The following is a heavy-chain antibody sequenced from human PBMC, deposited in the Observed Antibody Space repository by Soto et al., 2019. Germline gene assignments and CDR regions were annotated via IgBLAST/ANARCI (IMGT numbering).Heavy chain of an antibody. D-gene: IGHD1-1*01. J-gene: IGHJ4*02. CDR3: VRVDGGYFVEY. V-gene: IGHV3-72*01. Sequence: ESGGGLVQPGGSLRLSCVATEFTFSDHYMDWVRQAPGKGLEWVGRIRKKANGYTTEYAASVKGRFTISRDDSKNSLYVQMNSLKTEDTAVYYCVRVDGGYFVEYWGQGTLVTVSS. CDR1: EFTFSDHY. CDR2: IRKKANGYTT.